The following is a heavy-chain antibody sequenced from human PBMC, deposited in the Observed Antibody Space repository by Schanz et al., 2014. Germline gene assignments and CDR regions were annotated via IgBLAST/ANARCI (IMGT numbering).Heavy chain of an antibody. CDR3: VGIWLKYVLKWCPIYSDNFFVDY. D-gene: IGHD2-8*01. CDR1: GYTFNNYY. CDR2: ISPSTGRT. V-gene: IGHV1-46*02. Sequence: ASVKVSCKASGYTFNNYYRHWVRQAPGQRPEWLGVISPSTGRTTYAPKFQDRVTITRDSSMTTAYMEMSSLRSEYPAIYDGVGIWLKYVLKWCPIYSDNFFVDY. J-gene: IGHJ4*01.